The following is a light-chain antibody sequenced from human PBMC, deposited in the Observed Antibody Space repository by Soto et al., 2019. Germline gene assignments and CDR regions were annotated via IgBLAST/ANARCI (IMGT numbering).Light chain of an antibody. CDR1: SSDVGSYHL. V-gene: IGLV2-23*02. Sequence: QSALTQPASVSGSPGQSITISCTGTSSDVGSYHLVSWYQQHPGKAPKLMIYEVTKRPSGVSNRFSGSKSGNTASLTISGLQAEDEADYYCCSYAGSSTFVVFGGGTKGTVL. J-gene: IGLJ2*01. CDR2: EVT. CDR3: CSYAGSSTFVV.